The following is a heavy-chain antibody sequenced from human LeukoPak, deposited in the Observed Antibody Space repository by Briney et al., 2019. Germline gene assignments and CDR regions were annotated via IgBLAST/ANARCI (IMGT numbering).Heavy chain of an antibody. CDR1: GFTFSSYG. Sequence: GGSLRLSCAASGFTFSSYGMHWVRQALGKGLEWVAFIRYDGSNKYYADSVKGRFTISRDNSKNTLYLQMNSLRAEDTAVYYCAKDDWGGVVVPAALNYMDVWGKGTTVTVSS. J-gene: IGHJ6*03. D-gene: IGHD2-2*01. CDR2: IRYDGSNK. CDR3: AKDDWGGVVVPAALNYMDV. V-gene: IGHV3-30*02.